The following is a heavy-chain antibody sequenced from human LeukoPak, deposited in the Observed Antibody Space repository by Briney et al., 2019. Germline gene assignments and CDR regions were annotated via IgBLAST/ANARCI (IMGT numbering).Heavy chain of an antibody. CDR1: GFTVSSNY. V-gene: IGHV3-66*02. Sequence: PGGSLRLSCAASGFTVSSNYMSWVRQAPGKGLEWVLVIYSGGSTYYADSVKGRFTISRDNSKNTLYLQMNSLRAEDTAVYYCARDKYADDAFDIWGQGTMVTVSS. CDR3: ARDKYADDAFDI. D-gene: IGHD2-2*01. CDR2: IYSGGST. J-gene: IGHJ3*02.